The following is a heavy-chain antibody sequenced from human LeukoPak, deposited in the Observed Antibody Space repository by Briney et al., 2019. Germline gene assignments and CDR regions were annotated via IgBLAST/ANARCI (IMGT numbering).Heavy chain of an antibody. J-gene: IGHJ6*02. V-gene: IGHV3-15*01. Sequence: GGSLRLSCAASGFTFSNAWMRWVRQAPGKGLEWVGRIKSKTDGETTDYAAPVKGRFTISRDDSKTTLYLQMNSLKTEDTAVYYCTTEPPWDVWGQGTTVTVSS. CDR3: TTEPPWDV. CDR2: IKSKTDGETT. CDR1: GFTFSNAW.